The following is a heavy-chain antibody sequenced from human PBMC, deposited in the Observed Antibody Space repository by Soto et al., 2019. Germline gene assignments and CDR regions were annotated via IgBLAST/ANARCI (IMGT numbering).Heavy chain of an antibody. CDR2: ISAYNGNT. J-gene: IGHJ6*02. Sequence: AAVKVPCKASRYTFTSYGIIWVRQAPGQGLEWMGWISAYNGNTNYAQKLQGRVTMTTDTSTSTAYMELRSLRSDDTAVYYCARGLYSKSFRFSGMDVWGQGTTVTVSS. CDR1: RYTFTSYG. CDR3: ARGLYSKSFRFSGMDV. D-gene: IGHD4-4*01. V-gene: IGHV1-18*01.